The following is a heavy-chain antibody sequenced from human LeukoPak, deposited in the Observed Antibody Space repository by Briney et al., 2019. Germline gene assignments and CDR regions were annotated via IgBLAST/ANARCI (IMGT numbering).Heavy chain of an antibody. CDR1: GGSISSSSYY. CDR3: ARGMAARSYYYYYMDV. CDR2: IYYSGST. V-gene: IGHV4-39*07. J-gene: IGHJ6*03. D-gene: IGHD6-6*01. Sequence: SETLSLTCTVSGGSISSSSYYWGWIRQPPGKGLEWIGSIYYSGSTYYNPSLKSRVTISVDTSKNQFSLKLSSVTAADTAVYYCARGMAARSYYYYYMDVWGKGTTVTVSS.